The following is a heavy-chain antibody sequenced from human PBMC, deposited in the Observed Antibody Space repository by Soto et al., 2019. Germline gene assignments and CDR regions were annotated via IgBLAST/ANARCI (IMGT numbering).Heavy chain of an antibody. D-gene: IGHD2-8*01. V-gene: IGHV3-73*01. CDR3: SRHEEGRRMVFYGMDV. CDR2: VRSKIHNYAT. CDR1: GFTFSRSD. J-gene: IGHJ6*02. Sequence: GGSLRLSCSASGFTFSRSDLRWVRQAPGKGLEWVGRVRSKIHNYATSFADSVRGRFTISRNDSDNTVSLEMSGLKSEDTALYYCSRHEEGRRMVFYGMDVWGQGTTVTVSS.